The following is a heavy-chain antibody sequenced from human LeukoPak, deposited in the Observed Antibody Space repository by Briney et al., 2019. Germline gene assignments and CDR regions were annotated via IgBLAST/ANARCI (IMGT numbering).Heavy chain of an antibody. CDR3: ARGSPAYYDFWSGYDAFDI. V-gene: IGHV1-69*06. CDR2: IIPIFGTA. D-gene: IGHD3-3*01. J-gene: IGHJ3*02. Sequence: ASVKVSRKASGGTFSSYAISWVRQAPGQGLEWMGGIIPIFGTANYAQKFQGRVTITADKSTSTAYMELSSLRSEDTAVYYCARGSPAYYDFWSGYDAFDIWGQGTMVTVSS. CDR1: GGTFSSYA.